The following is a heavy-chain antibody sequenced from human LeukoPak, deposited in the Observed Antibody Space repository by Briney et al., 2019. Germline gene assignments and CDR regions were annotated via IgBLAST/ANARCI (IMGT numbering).Heavy chain of an antibody. CDR2: IYYSGST. Sequence: PSETLSLTCTVSGGSISSYYWSWIRQPPGKGLEWIGYIYYSGSTNYNPSLKSRVTISVDTSKNQFSLTLSSVTAADTAVYYCARLKDSSSWYMVYWGQGTLVTVSS. J-gene: IGHJ4*02. V-gene: IGHV4-59*01. CDR1: GGSISSYY. CDR3: ARLKDSSSWYMVY. D-gene: IGHD6-13*01.